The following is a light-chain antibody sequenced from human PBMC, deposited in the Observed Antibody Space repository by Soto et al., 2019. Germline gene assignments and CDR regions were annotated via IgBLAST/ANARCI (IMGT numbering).Light chain of an antibody. CDR2: DAS. Sequence: EIVLTQSPGTLSLSPGERATLSCRASPSVSSSYLAWYQQKPGQAPRLLIYDASTRATGIPDRFSGSGSGTDFSLTISRLESEDFAVYFCQQYGSSRTFGLGTKVDI. CDR1: PSVSSSY. J-gene: IGKJ1*01. V-gene: IGKV3-20*01. CDR3: QQYGSSRT.